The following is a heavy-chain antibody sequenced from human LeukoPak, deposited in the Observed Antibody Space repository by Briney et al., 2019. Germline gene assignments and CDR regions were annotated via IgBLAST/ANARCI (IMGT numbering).Heavy chain of an antibody. Sequence: GASVTVSCKASGYTFTGYYMHWVRQAPGQGLEWMGWINPNSSGTNYAQKFQGRVTMTRDTSISTAYMELSRLRSDDTAVYYCARVSGYYYYGMDVWGQGTTGTVSS. CDR3: ARVSGYYYYGMDV. J-gene: IGHJ6*02. CDR1: GYTFTGYY. CDR2: INPNSSGT. V-gene: IGHV1-2*02.